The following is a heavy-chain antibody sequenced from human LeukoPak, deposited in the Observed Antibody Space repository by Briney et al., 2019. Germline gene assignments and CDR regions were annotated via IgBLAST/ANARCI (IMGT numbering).Heavy chain of an antibody. Sequence: ASVKVSCKASGYTFTSYGISWVRQAPGQGLEWMGWISAYNGNTNYAQKLQGRVTMTTDTSTSTAYMELRSLSSDDTAVYYCASLPIGYCSGGSCYGFDPWGQGTLVTVSS. CDR3: ASLPIGYCSGGSCYGFDP. V-gene: IGHV1-18*04. CDR2: ISAYNGNT. CDR1: GYTFTSYG. J-gene: IGHJ5*02. D-gene: IGHD2-15*01.